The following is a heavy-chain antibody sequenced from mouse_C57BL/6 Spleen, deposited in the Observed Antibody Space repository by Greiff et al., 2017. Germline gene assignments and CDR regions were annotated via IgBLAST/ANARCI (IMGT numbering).Heavy chain of an antibody. CDR3: ARSKDYFDY. CDR1: GYTFTSYW. CDR2: IDPSDSYT. V-gene: IGHV1-50*01. Sequence: VQLQQPGAELVKPGASVKLSCKASGYTFTSYWMQWVKQRPGQGLAWIGEIDPSDSYTNYNQKFKGKATLTVDPSSSTAYMQLSSLTSEDSAVYYCARSKDYFDYWGQGTTLTVSS. J-gene: IGHJ2*01.